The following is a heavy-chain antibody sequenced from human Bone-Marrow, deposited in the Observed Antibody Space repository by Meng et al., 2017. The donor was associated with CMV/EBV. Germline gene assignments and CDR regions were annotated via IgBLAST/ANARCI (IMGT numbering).Heavy chain of an antibody. V-gene: IGHV4-34*01. Sequence: SETLSLTCAVYGGSFSGYYWSWIRQPPGKGLEWIGEINHSGSTNYNPYLKSRVTISVDTSKNQFSLKLSSVTAADTAVYYCARARLRSSWYSSRTNWYFDLWGRGTLVTVSS. D-gene: IGHD6-13*01. CDR3: ARARLRSSWYSSRTNWYFDL. J-gene: IGHJ2*01. CDR2: INHSGST. CDR1: GGSFSGYY.